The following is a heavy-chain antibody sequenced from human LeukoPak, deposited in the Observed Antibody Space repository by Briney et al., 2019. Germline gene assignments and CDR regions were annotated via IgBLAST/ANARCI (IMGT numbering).Heavy chain of an antibody. J-gene: IGHJ4*02. CDR3: ARDLPLSGPSEFDY. D-gene: IGHD5-12*01. CDR2: INPNSGGS. V-gene: IGHV1-2*02. CDR1: GYTFTGYY. Sequence: ASVKVSCKASGYTFTGYYMHWVRQAPGQGLEWMGWINPNSGGSNYAQKFQGRVTMTRDTSISTAYMELSRLRSDDTAVYYCARDLPLSGPSEFDYWGQGTLVTVSS.